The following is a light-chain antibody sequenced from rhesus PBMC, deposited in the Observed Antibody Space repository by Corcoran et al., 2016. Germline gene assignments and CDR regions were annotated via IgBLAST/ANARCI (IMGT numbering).Light chain of an antibody. CDR3: QQYNSWYS. V-gene: IGKV3-42*02. CDR2: DAS. J-gene: IGKJ2*01. CDR1: QSVGSH. Sequence: ETVVTQSPATLSLSPGERATLSCRASQSVGSHLAWYQQKPGQAPRLLIYDASRRASGIPDNCSGSGSGTEFTLTISSLGPEDVGLYYCQQYNSWYSFGQGTKVEIK.